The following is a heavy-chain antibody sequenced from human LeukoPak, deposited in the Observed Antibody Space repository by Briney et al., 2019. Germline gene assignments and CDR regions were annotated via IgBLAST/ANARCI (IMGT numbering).Heavy chain of an antibody. Sequence: GGSLRLSCAASGFTFDDYAMHWVRQAPGKGLEWVSGISWNSGSIGYADSVKGRFTISRDNAKNSLYLQMNSLRAEDTALYYCAKGVVRYWCFDLWGRGTLVTVSS. D-gene: IGHD2-15*01. V-gene: IGHV3-9*01. CDR2: ISWNSGSI. CDR1: GFTFDDYA. J-gene: IGHJ2*01. CDR3: AKGVVRYWCFDL.